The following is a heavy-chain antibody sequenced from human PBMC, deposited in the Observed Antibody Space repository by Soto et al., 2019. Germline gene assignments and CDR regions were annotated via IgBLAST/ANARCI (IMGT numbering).Heavy chain of an antibody. V-gene: IGHV3-7*01. CDR1: GFTFSSYW. CDR3: ARTGSPSRYCTNGVCAIGAFDI. J-gene: IGHJ3*02. Sequence: GGSLRLSCAASGFTFSSYWMSWVRQAPGKGLEWVANIKQDGSEKYYVDSVKGRLTISRDNAKNSLYLQMNSLRAEDTAVYYCARTGSPSRYCTNGVCAIGAFDIWGQGTMVTVSS. D-gene: IGHD2-8*01. CDR2: IKQDGSEK.